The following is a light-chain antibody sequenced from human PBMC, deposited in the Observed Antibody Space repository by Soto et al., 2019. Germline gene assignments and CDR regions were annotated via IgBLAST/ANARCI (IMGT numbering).Light chain of an antibody. V-gene: IGKV3-15*01. CDR2: GGS. CDR1: QSVSSK. J-gene: IGKJ2*01. CDR3: QQHNNWPYT. Sequence: EIVMTQSPATLFVSPGESATLSCRASQSVSSKLAWYQQKPGQAPRLLIYGGSTRASGIPARFSGSGSGTEFTLTISSLQSEDFVVYYCQQHNNWPYTFGQGTKLEIK.